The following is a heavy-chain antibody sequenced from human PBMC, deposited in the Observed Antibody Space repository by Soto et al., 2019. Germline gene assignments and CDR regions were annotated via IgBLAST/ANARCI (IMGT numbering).Heavy chain of an antibody. D-gene: IGHD4-4*01. CDR2: IRPDNGNR. CDR3: ARDTEANPLNH. Sequence: QVQVLQSGPEVKRPGASVTVSCKTSGYTFSTSGISWVRQAPGQGLEWVGWIRPDNGNRKSAQRLQGRVTLTTDTTASTAHMELRSPTSYDTAIYYCARDTEANPLNHRGQGTLGTGPS. V-gene: IGHV1-18*01. CDR1: GYTFSTSG. J-gene: IGHJ1*01.